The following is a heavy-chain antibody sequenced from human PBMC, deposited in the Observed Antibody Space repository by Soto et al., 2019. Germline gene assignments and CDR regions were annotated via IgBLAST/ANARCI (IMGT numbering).Heavy chain of an antibody. CDR2: ISGSGGST. Sequence: GGSLRLSCAASGFTFSSYAMYWVRQAPGKGLEWVSVISGSGGSTYYADSVKGRFAISRDNSKSTLYLQMNSLRAEDTAVYYCAKDESRRNRRYFDLWGRGTLVTVSS. J-gene: IGHJ2*01. D-gene: IGHD4-4*01. V-gene: IGHV3-23*01. CDR3: AKDESRRNRRYFDL. CDR1: GFTFSSYA.